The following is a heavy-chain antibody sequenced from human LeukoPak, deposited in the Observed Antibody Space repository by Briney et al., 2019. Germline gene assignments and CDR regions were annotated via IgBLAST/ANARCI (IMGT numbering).Heavy chain of an antibody. V-gene: IGHV4-34*01. CDR1: GGSLNHYY. Sequence: SETLSLTCAVYGGSLNHYYWSWIRQPPGKGLEWIGEMDRLGRTNYSPSLKNRVTISIDTSENQFSLRLTSVTAADSAVYYCASPVDCSSTFCSGPFDSGGQGGLVTVFS. D-gene: IGHD2-2*01. CDR3: ASPVDCSSTFCSGPFDS. J-gene: IGHJ4*02. CDR2: MDRLGRT.